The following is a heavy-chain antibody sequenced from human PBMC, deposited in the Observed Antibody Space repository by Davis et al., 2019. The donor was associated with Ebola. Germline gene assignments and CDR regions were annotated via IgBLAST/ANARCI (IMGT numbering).Heavy chain of an antibody. CDR1: GGSISSSNW. J-gene: IGHJ6*02. Sequence: SETLSLTCAVSGGSISSSNWWSWVRQPPGKGLEWIGEINHSGSTNYNPSLKSRVTISVDTSKNQFSLKLSSVTAADTAVYYCARRDGSSGWYNYYGMDVWDQGTTVTVSS. CDR3: ARRDGSSGWYNYYGMDV. CDR2: INHSGST. V-gene: IGHV4-4*02. D-gene: IGHD6-19*01.